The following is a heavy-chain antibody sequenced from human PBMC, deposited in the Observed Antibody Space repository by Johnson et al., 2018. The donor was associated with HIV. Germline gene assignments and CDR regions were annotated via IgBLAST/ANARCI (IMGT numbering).Heavy chain of an antibody. V-gene: IGHV3-15*01. CDR1: GFTFSNAW. Sequence: VQLVESGGGLVKPGGSLRLSCAASGFTFSNAWMSWVRQAPGKGLEWVGRIKSKTDGGTTDYAAPVKGRFTISRDDSKNTLFLQMNSLRVEDTAVYYCAKCIWGSSMIDAFDSWGQGTRVTVSS. J-gene: IGHJ3*02. CDR3: AKCIWGSSMIDAFDS. D-gene: IGHD6-13*01. CDR2: IKSKTDGGTT.